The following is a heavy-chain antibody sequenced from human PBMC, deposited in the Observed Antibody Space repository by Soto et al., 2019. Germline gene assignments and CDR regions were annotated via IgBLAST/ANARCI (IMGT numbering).Heavy chain of an antibody. D-gene: IGHD3-3*01. J-gene: IGHJ6*02. CDR3: ARSGYYLYYYGMDV. V-gene: IGHV3-30*03. CDR1: GFTFRTYG. Sequence: GGSLRLSCAASGFTFRTYGMHWVRQAPGKGLEWVAVISYDGTETYYADSVKGRFTISRDNSKNTLYLQMNSLRTEDTALYYCARSGYYLYYYGMDVWGQGTTVTV. CDR2: ISYDGTET.